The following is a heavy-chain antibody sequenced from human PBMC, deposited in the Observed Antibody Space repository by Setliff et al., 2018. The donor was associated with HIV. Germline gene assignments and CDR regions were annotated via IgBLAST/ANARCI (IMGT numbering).Heavy chain of an antibody. J-gene: IGHJ4*02. CDR1: GDSFSGYH. CDR3: ARHVRYSGSGSYSFDY. Sequence: PSETLSLTCSVSGDSFSGYHWTWVRQPAGGGLEWIGSIYFTGSSDNNPSLKSRVTLSVDTSKHQFSLKLSSVTAADTAVYYCARHVRYSGSGSYSFDYWGQGTLVTVSS. V-gene: IGHV4-59*08. D-gene: IGHD3-10*01. CDR2: IYFTGSS.